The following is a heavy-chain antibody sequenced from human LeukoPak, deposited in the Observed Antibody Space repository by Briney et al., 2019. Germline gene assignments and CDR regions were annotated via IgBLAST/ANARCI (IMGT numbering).Heavy chain of an antibody. CDR2: FDPEDGET. CDR3: ATSTPLVGAIDIFAFDI. Sequence: ASVKVSCKVSGYTLTELSMHWVRQAPGKGLEWMGGFDPEDGETIYAQKFQGRVTMTEDTSTDTAYMELSSLRSEDTAVYYCATSTPLVGAIDIFAFDIWGQGTMVTVSS. V-gene: IGHV1-24*01. CDR1: GYTLTELS. J-gene: IGHJ3*02. D-gene: IGHD1-26*01.